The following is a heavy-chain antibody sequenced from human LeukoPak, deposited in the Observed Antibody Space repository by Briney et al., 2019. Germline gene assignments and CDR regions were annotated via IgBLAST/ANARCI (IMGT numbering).Heavy chain of an antibody. CDR1: GFTFSDYD. V-gene: IGHV3-13*01. CDR2: IGIRGDT. CDR3: ARGGIQVSGIDEFDY. D-gene: IGHD6-19*01. Sequence: GGSLRLSCAASGFTFSDYDMHWVRQAIGKGLEWVSAIGIRGDTHYSGSVKGRFTIFRGNAESSLYLQTNSLRADDTDVYYCARGGIQVSGIDEFDYWGQGTLVTVSS. J-gene: IGHJ4*02.